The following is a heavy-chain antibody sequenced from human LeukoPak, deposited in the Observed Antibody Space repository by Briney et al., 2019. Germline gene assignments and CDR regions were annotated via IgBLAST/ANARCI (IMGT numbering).Heavy chain of an antibody. V-gene: IGHV3-15*01. D-gene: IGHD3-3*01. J-gene: IGHJ3*02. Sequence: GGSLRLSCAASGFTFSNAWMSWVRQAPGKGLEWVGRIKSKTDGGTTDYAAPVKGRFTISRDDSKNTLYLQMNSLKTEDTAVYYCTTRQGLAWLNDAFDIWGQGTMVTVSS. CDR2: IKSKTDGGTT. CDR3: TTRQGLAWLNDAFDI. CDR1: GFTFSNAW.